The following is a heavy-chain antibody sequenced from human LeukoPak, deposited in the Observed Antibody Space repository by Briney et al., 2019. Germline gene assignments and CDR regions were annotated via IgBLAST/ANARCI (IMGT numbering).Heavy chain of an antibody. CDR1: GGSISSGDYY. CDR2: IYYSGST. V-gene: IGHV4-30-4*08. CDR3: AREQWEVPGGSNWFDP. D-gene: IGHD1-26*01. J-gene: IGHJ5*02. Sequence: PSQTLSLTCTVSGGSISSGDYYWSWIRQPPGKGLEWIGYIYYSGSTYYNPSLKSRVTISVDTSKNQFSLKLSSVAAADTAVYYCAREQWEVPGGSNWFDPWGQGTLVTVSS.